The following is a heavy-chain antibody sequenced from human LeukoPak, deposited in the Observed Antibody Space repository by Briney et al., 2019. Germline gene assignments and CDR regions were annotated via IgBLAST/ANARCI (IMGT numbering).Heavy chain of an antibody. J-gene: IGHJ3*02. Sequence: ASVKVSCKASGYTFTGYYMHWVRQAPGQGLEWMGWINPNSGGTNYAQKFQGRVTMTGDTSISTAYMELSRLRSDDTAVYYCARNIWFGESADAFDIWGQGTMVTVSS. CDR2: INPNSGGT. V-gene: IGHV1-2*02. D-gene: IGHD3-10*01. CDR3: ARNIWFGESADAFDI. CDR1: GYTFTGYY.